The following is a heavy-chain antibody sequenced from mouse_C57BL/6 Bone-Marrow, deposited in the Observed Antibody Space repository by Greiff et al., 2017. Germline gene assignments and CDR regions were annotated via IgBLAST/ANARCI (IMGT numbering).Heavy chain of an antibody. V-gene: IGHV5-12*01. J-gene: IGHJ1*03. CDR3: ANWYFDV. Sequence: EVQGVESGGGLVQPGGSLKLSCAASGFTFSDYYMYWVRQTPEKRLEWVAYISNGGGSTYYPDTVKGRFTISRDNAKNTLYLQLSRLKSEDTAMYYCANWYFDVWGTGTTVTVSS. CDR1: GFTFSDYY. CDR2: ISNGGGST.